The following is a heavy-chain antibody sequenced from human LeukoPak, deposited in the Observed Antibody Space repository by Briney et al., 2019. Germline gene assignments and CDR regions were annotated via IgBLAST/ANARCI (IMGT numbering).Heavy chain of an antibody. D-gene: IGHD6-19*01. Sequence: GGSLRLSCAASGFTFSSYGMHWVRQAPGKGLEWVAVIRYDGSNKYYADSVKGRFTISRDNSKNTLYLQMNSLRAEDTAVYYCAKDIWAIAVAEPFDYWGQGTLVTVSS. V-gene: IGHV3-30*02. J-gene: IGHJ4*02. CDR1: GFTFSSYG. CDR2: IRYDGSNK. CDR3: AKDIWAIAVAEPFDY.